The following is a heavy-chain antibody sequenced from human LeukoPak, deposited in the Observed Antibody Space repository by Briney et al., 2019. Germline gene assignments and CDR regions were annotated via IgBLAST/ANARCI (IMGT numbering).Heavy chain of an antibody. CDR3: ARDDDTTGRYSRFDY. J-gene: IGHJ4*02. CDR2: ISFDGSHQ. CDR1: GFVFSDYP. Sequence: GGSLRLSCSASGFVFSDYPLHWIRQSPGKGPEWVAVISFDGSHQYYADSVKGRFTVSRDTSKHTLYLQMSSLRAEDTAVYFCARDDDTTGRYSRFDYWGQGTLVTVSS. D-gene: IGHD3-22*01. V-gene: IGHV3-30*07.